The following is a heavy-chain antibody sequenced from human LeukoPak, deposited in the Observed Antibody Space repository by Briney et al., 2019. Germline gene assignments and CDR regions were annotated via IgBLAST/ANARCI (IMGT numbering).Heavy chain of an antibody. CDR1: GGSISSGSYY. V-gene: IGHV4-61*02. CDR3: AKDMGPTYSNLIGDWFDP. Sequence: SETLSLTCSLSGGSISSGSYYWSWIRQPAGKGLDWIGRVYPSGSTSYNPSFKSRVSISIDTFKNQYTLNLSSVTAADTAVYYCAKDMGPTYSNLIGDWFDPWGQGLLVTVSS. CDR2: VYPSGST. J-gene: IGHJ5*02. D-gene: IGHD5-18*01.